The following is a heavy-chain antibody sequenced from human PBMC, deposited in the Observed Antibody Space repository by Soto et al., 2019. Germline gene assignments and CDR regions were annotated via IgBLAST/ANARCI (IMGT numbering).Heavy chain of an antibody. CDR2: IRASGSST. CDR3: AKGLVSLAVAGPSTYYDYGMDV. V-gene: IGHV3-23*01. D-gene: IGHD6-19*01. CDR1: GFTFSSYA. Sequence: GGSLRLSCTASGFTFSSYAMNWVRQAPGKGVEWVSAIRASGSSTYFADSVKGRFTISRDNSKNTLYLQMNSLKAEDTAVYYCAKGLVSLAVAGPSTYYDYGMDVWGQGTTVTVSS. J-gene: IGHJ6*02.